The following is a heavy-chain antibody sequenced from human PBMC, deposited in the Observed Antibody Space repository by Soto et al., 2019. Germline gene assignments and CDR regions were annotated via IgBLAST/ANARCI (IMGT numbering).Heavy chain of an antibody. CDR2: ISYDGSNK. CDR1: GFTFSSYA. V-gene: IGHV3-30-3*01. D-gene: IGHD3-22*01. CDR3: ARVHSQYYYDSSGIFDY. Sequence: QVQLVESGGGVVQPGRSLRLSCAAYGFTFSSYAMHWVRQAPGKGLEWVAVISYDGSNKYYADSVKGRFTISRDNSKNTLYLQMNSLRAEDTAVYYCARVHSQYYYDSSGIFDYWGQGTLVTVSS. J-gene: IGHJ4*02.